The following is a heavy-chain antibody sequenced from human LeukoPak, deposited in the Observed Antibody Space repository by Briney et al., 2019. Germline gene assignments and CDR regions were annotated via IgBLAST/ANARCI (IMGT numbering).Heavy chain of an antibody. CDR3: ARGRGIAAVKSTYWYFDL. D-gene: IGHD6-13*01. CDR2: IIPIFGTA. V-gene: IGHV1-69*06. CDR1: GGTFSSYA. J-gene: IGHJ2*01. Sequence: SVKVSCKASGGTFSSYAISWVRQAPGQGLEWMGGIIPIFGTANYAQKFQGRVTITADKSTSTAYMELSSLRSEDTAVYYCARGRGIAAVKSTYWYFDLWGRGTLVTVSS.